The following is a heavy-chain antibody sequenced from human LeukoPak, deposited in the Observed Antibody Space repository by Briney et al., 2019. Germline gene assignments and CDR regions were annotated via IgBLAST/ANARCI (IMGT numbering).Heavy chain of an antibody. V-gene: IGHV3-30*02. J-gene: IGHJ4*01. CDR2: IQDEGISK. Sequence: GGSLRLSCLGSGFPFRSYDMHWVRQAPGKGPEWVAYIQDEGISKNYGDSVKGRFDISRDNSKNTVYLDMASLTVADTALYYCAKARDIANYYFDSWGHGTLVIVSS. CDR3: AKARDIANYYFDS. CDR1: GFPFRSYD. D-gene: IGHD2-15*01.